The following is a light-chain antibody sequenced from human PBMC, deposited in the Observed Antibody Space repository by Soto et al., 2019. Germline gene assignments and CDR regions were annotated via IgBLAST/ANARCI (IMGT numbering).Light chain of an antibody. CDR1: QSVSDMY. CDR2: AS. V-gene: IGKV3-20*01. J-gene: IGKJ3*01. Sequence: EIVLTQSPGTLSLSPGERATLSCRASQSVSDMYLAWYQQKPGQAPRLLIHASNLATGIPYRFSGSGSGTDFTLTISRLEPEDFGVYYCQHYGTSVLFGRGTKVEIK. CDR3: QHYGTSVL.